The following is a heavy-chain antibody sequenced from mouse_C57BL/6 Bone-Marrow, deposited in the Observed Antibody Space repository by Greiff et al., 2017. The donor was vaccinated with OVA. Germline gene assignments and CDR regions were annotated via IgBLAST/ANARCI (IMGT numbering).Heavy chain of an antibody. D-gene: IGHD2-4*01. J-gene: IGHJ2*01. CDR3: ARSLYDYDDGLDFDY. CDR2: IYPGSGNT. Sequence: QVQLQQSGAELVRPGASVKLSCKASGYTFTDYYINWVKQRPGQGLEWIARIYPGSGNTYYNEKFKGKATLTAEKSSSTAYMQLSSLTSEDSAVYFCARSLYDYDDGLDFDYWGQGTTLTVSS. CDR1: GYTFTDYY. V-gene: IGHV1-76*01.